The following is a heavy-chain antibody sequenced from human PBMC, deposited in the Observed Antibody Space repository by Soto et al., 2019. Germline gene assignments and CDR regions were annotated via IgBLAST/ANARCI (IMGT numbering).Heavy chain of an antibody. D-gene: IGHD2-2*01. CDR2: IIPISDTT. V-gene: IGHV1-69*01. Sequence: QVQLVQSGAEVKKPGSSVKVSCKASGGTFSSYAISWVRQAPGQGLEWMGGIIPISDTTNYAQKFQGRVTITADESTRTAYMELSRLRSEETSAYYCARSQGSSTSLEIYYYYYYGMDVWGQGTTVTVSS. CDR1: GGTFSSYA. J-gene: IGHJ6*02. CDR3: ARSQGSSTSLEIYYYYYYGMDV.